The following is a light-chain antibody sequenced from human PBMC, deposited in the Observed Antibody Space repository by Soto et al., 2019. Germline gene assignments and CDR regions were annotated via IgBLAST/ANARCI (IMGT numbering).Light chain of an antibody. CDR2: DAS. CDR1: QSISSW. J-gene: IGKJ4*01. V-gene: IGKV1-5*01. Sequence: DIQMTLLPSTLSSSVGDRVAITCRASQSISSWLAWYPQKARKAPKLLIYDASTLESGVSSRFSGSGSATEFTLSIRSLQHDDFATYSCQHYHSYSAFGAGTKVDVK. CDR3: QHYHSYSA.